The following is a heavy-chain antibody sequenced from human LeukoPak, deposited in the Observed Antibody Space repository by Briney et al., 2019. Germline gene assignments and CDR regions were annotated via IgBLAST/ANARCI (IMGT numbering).Heavy chain of an antibody. V-gene: IGHV1-18*01. CDR1: GYTFTSYG. CDR3: ARWGQQLVRDYYYGMDV. CDR2: ISAYNGNT. D-gene: IGHD6-13*01. J-gene: IGHJ6*02. Sequence: RASVKVSCKASGYTFTSYGISWVRQAPGQGLEWMGWISAYNGNTNYAQKLQGRVTMTTDTSTSTAYMELRSLRSDDTAVYYCARWGQQLVRDYYYGMDVWGQGTTVTVSS.